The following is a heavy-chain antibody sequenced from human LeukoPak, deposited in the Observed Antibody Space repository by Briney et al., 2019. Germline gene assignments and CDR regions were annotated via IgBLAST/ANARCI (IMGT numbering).Heavy chain of an antibody. V-gene: IGHV3-7*01. CDR2: IKQDGSEE. Sequence: GGSLRLSCAASEFTFSNYWMSWVRQAPGKGLEWVANIKQDGSEEYYVDSVKGRFTISRDNAKNSLYLQMNNLRAEDTAVYYCVRVQVRNQRYYYYYMDVWGKGTTVTVSS. D-gene: IGHD1-14*01. CDR1: EFTFSNYW. CDR3: VRVQVRNQRYYYYYMDV. J-gene: IGHJ6*03.